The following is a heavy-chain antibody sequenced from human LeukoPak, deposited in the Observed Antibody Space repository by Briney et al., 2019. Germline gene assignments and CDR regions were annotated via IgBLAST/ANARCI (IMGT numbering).Heavy chain of an antibody. D-gene: IGHD1-14*01. Sequence: GASVKVSCKASGYTFTGYYMHWVRQAPGQGLEWMGWINPNSGGTNYAQKFQGRVTMTRNTSISTAYMELSSLRSEDTAVYYCARVEPGTNFDYWGQGTLVTVSS. CDR1: GYTFTGYY. V-gene: IGHV1-2*02. CDR3: ARVEPGTNFDY. J-gene: IGHJ4*02. CDR2: INPNSGGT.